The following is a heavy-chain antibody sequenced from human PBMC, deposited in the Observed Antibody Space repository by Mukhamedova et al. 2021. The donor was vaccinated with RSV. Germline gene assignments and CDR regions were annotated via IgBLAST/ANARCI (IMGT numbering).Heavy chain of an antibody. CDR2: ISSGDNTV. D-gene: IGHD3-22*01. V-gene: IGHV3-11*04. Sequence: GLEWVSYISSGDNTVYYADSVKGRFTISRDNAKKSLFLQMNSLRVEDTAVYYCARQTYESDNRGYYFFDYWGQGALVTVSS. CDR3: ARQTYESDNRGYYFFDY. J-gene: IGHJ4*02.